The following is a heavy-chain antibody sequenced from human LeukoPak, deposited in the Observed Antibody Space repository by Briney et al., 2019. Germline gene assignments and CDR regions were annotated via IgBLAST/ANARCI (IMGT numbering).Heavy chain of an antibody. D-gene: IGHD5-18*01. V-gene: IGHV3-30*03. J-gene: IGHJ4*02. CDR2: ISYDGSNK. CDR1: GFTFSSYG. Sequence: PGGSLRLSCGASGFTFSSYGMHWVRQAPGKGLEWVAVISYDGSNKYYADSVKGRFTISRDNSKNTLYLQMNSLRAEDTAVYYCARDRGPYRSDYWGQGTLVTVSS. CDR3: ARDRGPYRSDY.